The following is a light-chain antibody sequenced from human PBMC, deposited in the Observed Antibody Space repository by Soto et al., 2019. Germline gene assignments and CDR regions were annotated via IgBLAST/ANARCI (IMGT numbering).Light chain of an antibody. V-gene: IGKV1-39*01. CDR1: RNGRIY. J-gene: IGKJ5*01. Sequence: EIPLTQSPSALAPYVGDRLTLTGRASRNGRIYLNWYQHKPGQGPTLLINDTSNLQIGVPSRFSGSGSGTEFTLNISSLEPEDFGNYYCQQRYKMTSFGQGTRLEIK. CDR3: QQRYKMTS. CDR2: DTS.